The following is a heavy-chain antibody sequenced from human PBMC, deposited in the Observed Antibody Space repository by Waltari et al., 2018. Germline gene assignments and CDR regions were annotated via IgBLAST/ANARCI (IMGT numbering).Heavy chain of an antibody. CDR2: ISYDGSNK. D-gene: IGHD2-2*02. J-gene: IGHJ4*02. CDR1: GFTFSSYA. Sequence: QVQLVESGGGVVQPGRSLRLPCAASGFTFSSYAMHCVRQAPGKGLEWVAVISYDGSNKYYADSVKGRFTISRDNSKNTLYLQMNSLRAEDTAVYYCARDPNKYCSSTSCYTPGGYWGQGTLVTVSS. V-gene: IGHV3-30-3*01. CDR3: ARDPNKYCSSTSCYTPGGY.